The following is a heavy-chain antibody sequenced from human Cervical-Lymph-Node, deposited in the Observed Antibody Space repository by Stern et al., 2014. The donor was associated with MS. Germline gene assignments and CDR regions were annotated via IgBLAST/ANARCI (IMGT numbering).Heavy chain of an antibody. CDR1: GFTFSSYG. D-gene: IGHD2-15*01. CDR3: ARDLVVVAATNHDAFDI. V-gene: IGHV3-33*01. CDR2: IWYDGSNK. Sequence: VHLVESGGGVVQPGRSLRLSCAASGFTFSSYGMHWVRQAPGKGLEWVAVIWYDGSNKYYADSVKGRFTISRDNSKNTLYLQMNSLRAEDTAVYYCARDLVVVAATNHDAFDIWGQGTMVTVSS. J-gene: IGHJ3*02.